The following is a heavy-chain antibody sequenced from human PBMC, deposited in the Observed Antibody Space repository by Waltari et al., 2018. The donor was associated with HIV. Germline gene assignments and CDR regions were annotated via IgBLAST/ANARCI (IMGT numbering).Heavy chain of an antibody. CDR3: ARDRNYYYDSSGYFFNAFDI. Sequence: QVQLQESGPGLVKPSQTLSLTCTVSGGSISSGSYYWSWIRQPAGKGLEWIGRIYTSGGNNYNPALKSRVTISVDTSKNQFSLKLSSVTAADTAVYYCARDRNYYYDSSGYFFNAFDIWGQGTMVTVSS. D-gene: IGHD3-22*01. CDR2: IYTSGGN. V-gene: IGHV4-61*02. J-gene: IGHJ3*02. CDR1: GGSISSGSYY.